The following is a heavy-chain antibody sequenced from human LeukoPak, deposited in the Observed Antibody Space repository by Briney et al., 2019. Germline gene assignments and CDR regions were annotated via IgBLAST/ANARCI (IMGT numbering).Heavy chain of an antibody. J-gene: IGHJ4*02. V-gene: IGHV3-23*01. Sequence: PGGSLRLSCAASAFTFSIYAMSWVRQAPAKGLEWVSTISGSGGSTYYADSVKGRFTISRDNSKNTLYLQMNSLRAEDTAVYYCANNLPRGYWGQGTLVTVSS. CDR3: ANNLPRGY. CDR2: ISGSGGST. D-gene: IGHD1-14*01. CDR1: AFTFSIYA.